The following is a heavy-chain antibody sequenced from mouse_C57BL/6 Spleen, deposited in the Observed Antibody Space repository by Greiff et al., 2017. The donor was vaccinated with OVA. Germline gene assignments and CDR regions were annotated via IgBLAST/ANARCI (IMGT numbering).Heavy chain of an antibody. CDR1: GFTFSSYT. J-gene: IGHJ4*01. V-gene: IGHV5-9*01. D-gene: IGHD1-1*01. CDR3: ARGGTTGAMDY. CDR2: ISGGGGNT. Sequence: EVMLVESGGGLVKPGGSLKLSCAASGFTFSSYTMSWVRQTPEKRLEWVATISGGGGNTYYPDSVKGRFTISRDNAKNTLYLQMSSLRSEDTALYYCARGGTTGAMDYWGQGTSVTVSS.